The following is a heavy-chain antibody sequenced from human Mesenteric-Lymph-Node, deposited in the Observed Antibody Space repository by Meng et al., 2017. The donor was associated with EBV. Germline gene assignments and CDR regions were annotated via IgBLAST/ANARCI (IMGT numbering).Heavy chain of an antibody. V-gene: IGHV4-39*02. Sequence: QLQLQESGPGLVKPSETLSLTCTVSGGSINSSSYYWGWIRQPPGKGLEWIGSFYYSGNTYYTPSLKSRVTISVDTSKKYFSLNLNSVTAADTALYFCARARESGYFGGGYANFDYWGQGTLVTVSS. CDR1: GGSINSSSYY. CDR2: FYYSGNT. D-gene: IGHD3-3*01. CDR3: ARARESGYFGGGYANFDY. J-gene: IGHJ4*02.